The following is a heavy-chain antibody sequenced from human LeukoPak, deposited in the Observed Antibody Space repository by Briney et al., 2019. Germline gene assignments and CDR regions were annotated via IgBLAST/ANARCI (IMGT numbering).Heavy chain of an antibody. CDR1: GFTFSSYG. J-gene: IGHJ2*01. V-gene: IGHV3-30*02. D-gene: IGHD3-22*01. CDR2: IRYDGSNK. Sequence: GGSLRLSCTASGFTFSSYGMHWVRQAPGKGLEWVAFIRYDGSNKYYADSVKGRFTISRDNSKNTLYLQMNSLRAEDTAVYYCANLYYDSSGYYQDYWYFDLWGRGTLVTVSS. CDR3: ANLYYDSSGYYQDYWYFDL.